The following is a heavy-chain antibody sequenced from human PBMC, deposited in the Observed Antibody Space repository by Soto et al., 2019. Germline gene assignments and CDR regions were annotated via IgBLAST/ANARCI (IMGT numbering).Heavy chain of an antibody. CDR1: GGSFSGYY. Sequence: SETLSLTCAVYGGSFSGYYWSWIRQPPGKGLEWIGEINHSGSTNYNPSIKSRVTISVDTSKNQFSLKLTSVNIADTAIYYCTRGGDPYKTGHWGQGTLVTVSS. CDR3: TRGGDPYKTGH. J-gene: IGHJ4*02. CDR2: INHSGST. D-gene: IGHD3-9*01. V-gene: IGHV4-34*01.